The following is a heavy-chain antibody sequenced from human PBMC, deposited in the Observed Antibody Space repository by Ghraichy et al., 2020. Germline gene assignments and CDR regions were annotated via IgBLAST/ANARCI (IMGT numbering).Heavy chain of an antibody. J-gene: IGHJ4*02. CDR3: ARSSILTGYYRYYFDY. CDR2: IYYSGST. Sequence: SETLSLTCTVSGGSISSYYWSWIRQPPGKGLEWIGYIYYSGSTNYNPSLKSRVTISVDTSKNQFSLKLSSVTAADTAVYYCARSSILTGYYRYYFDYWGQGTLVTVSS. CDR1: GGSISSYY. D-gene: IGHD3-9*01. V-gene: IGHV4-59*01.